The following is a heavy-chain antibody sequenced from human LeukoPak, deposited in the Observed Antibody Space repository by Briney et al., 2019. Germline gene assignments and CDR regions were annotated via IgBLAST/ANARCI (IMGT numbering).Heavy chain of an antibody. D-gene: IGHD6-6*01. Sequence: DTDYLGSVKGRFTISREYAKKSLDIQISSLRAEDTAVYYCARERIAARTLFYYFDYWGQGTLVTVSS. V-gene: IGHV3-13*01. CDR3: ARERIAARTLFYYFDY. CDR2: DT. J-gene: IGHJ4*02.